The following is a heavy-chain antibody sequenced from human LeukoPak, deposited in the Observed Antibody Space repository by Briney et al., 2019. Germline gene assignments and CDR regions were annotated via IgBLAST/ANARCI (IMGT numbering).Heavy chain of an antibody. Sequence: PRGSLRLSCEASGSTFSSYAMSSVRQAPGKGLEWVSGIIDSGDITYYANSVKGRFTISRDNSKNALYLQMNSLRAEDTAVYYCAKLGGQEVYNYYVGVWGKGTTVAVSS. V-gene: IGHV3-23*01. CDR1: GSTFSSYA. CDR2: IIDSGDIT. CDR3: AKLGGQEVYNYYVGV. D-gene: IGHD3-16*01. J-gene: IGHJ6*03.